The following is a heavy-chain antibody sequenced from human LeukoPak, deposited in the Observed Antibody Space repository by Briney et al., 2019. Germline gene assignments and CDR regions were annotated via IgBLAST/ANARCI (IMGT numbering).Heavy chain of an antibody. CDR2: FDPEDGET. D-gene: IGHD3-10*01. CDR1: GYTLTELS. CDR3: ARDYYGSGSYFLTAFDI. J-gene: IGHJ3*02. Sequence: ASVKVSCKVSGYTLTELSMHWVRQAPGKGLEWMGGFDPEDGETIYAQKFQGRVTMTEDTSTDTAYMELSSLRSEDTAVYYCARDYYGSGSYFLTAFDIWGQGTMVTVSS. V-gene: IGHV1-24*01.